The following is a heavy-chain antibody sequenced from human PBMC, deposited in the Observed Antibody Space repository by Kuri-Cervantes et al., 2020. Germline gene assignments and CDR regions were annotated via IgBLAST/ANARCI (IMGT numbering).Heavy chain of an antibody. CDR2: IYYSGST. J-gene: IGHJ6*02. Sequence: SETLSLTCAVSGGPISSGGYSWSWIRQPPGKGLEWIGYIYYSGSTYYNPSLKSRVTISVDTSKNQFSLKLSSVTAADTAVYYCARHEARFGMDVWGQGTTVTVSS. CDR3: ARHEARFGMDV. CDR1: GGPISSGGYS. V-gene: IGHV4-30-2*03. D-gene: IGHD3-3*01.